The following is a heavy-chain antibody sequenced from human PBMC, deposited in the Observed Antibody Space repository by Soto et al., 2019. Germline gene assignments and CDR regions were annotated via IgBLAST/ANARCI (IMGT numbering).Heavy chain of an antibody. CDR2: ISSSSGYI. CDR1: GSTFSSYA. CDR3: ARVKLGYCISTSCYHDY. V-gene: IGHV3-21*01. Sequence: LRHSCAASGSTFSSYAMDWVRQGPGKGLEWVSSISSSSGYIYYADSVKGRFTISRDDAKNSLYLQMNSLRAEDTAVYYCARVKLGYCISTSCYHDYWGQGTLVTVPQ. J-gene: IGHJ4*02. D-gene: IGHD2-2*01.